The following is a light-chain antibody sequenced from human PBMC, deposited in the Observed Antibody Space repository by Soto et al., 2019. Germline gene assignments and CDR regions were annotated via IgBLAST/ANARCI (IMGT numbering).Light chain of an antibody. CDR2: DAS. Sequence: DIHMTQSPSSLSVSVGDRVTITCRTSQNINAWLAWYQQRPGQAPKLLIYDASTVQSGVPSRFSGSGSGTEFTLTISSLQPDDSATYYCQQYNSQITFGQGTRLEIK. J-gene: IGKJ5*01. CDR3: QQYNSQIT. CDR1: QNINAW. V-gene: IGKV1-5*01.